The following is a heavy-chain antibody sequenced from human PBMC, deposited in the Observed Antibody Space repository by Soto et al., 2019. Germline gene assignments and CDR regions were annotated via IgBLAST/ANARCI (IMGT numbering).Heavy chain of an antibody. D-gene: IGHD3-22*01. CDR1: GYRFSTYG. CDR2: ISGLNGNT. V-gene: IGHV1-18*01. Sequence: QVHLVQSGVEVKKPGASVKVSCKASGYRFSTYGISWVRQAPGQGLERMGWISGLNGNTNYAQNLQARVTMTTDTSTSTAYMELRSLGFDGTAMYYWGRDLFGEAGAGYLDYWGQGNLVTVSS. CDR3: GRDLFGEAGAGYLDY. J-gene: IGHJ4*02.